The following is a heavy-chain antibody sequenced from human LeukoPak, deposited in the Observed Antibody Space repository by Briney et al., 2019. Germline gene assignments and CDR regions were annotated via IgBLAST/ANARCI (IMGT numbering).Heavy chain of an antibody. J-gene: IGHJ5*02. V-gene: IGHV3-7*01. CDR2: INRDGTKT. CDR1: GFTFTSFW. Sequence: GGSLRLSCAASGFTFTSFWMTWVRQSPGKGLEWVANINRDGTKTTYVDSVKGRFTTSRDNAKNSLFLHMSSLRAEDTAVCYCATAPAAADSSWGQGTLVAVSS. D-gene: IGHD6-13*01. CDR3: ATAPAAADSS.